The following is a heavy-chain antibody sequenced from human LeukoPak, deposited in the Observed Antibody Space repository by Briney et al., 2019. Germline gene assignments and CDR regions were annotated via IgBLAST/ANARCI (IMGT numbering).Heavy chain of an antibody. V-gene: IGHV1-18*04. Sequence: ASVTVSCKASGYTFTSYGISWVRQAPGQGLEWMGWISAYNGNTNYAQKLQGRVTMTTDTSTSTAYMELRSLRSDDTAVYYCARGTWKHSSGWYADYWGQGTLVTVSS. CDR2: ISAYNGNT. J-gene: IGHJ4*02. D-gene: IGHD6-19*01. CDR1: GYTFTSYG. CDR3: ARGTWKHSSGWYADY.